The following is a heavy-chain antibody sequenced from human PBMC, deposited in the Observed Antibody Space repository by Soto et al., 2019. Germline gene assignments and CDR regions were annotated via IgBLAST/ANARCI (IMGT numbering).Heavy chain of an antibody. J-gene: IGHJ5*02. CDR3: ARGLASFYDSSGYPNWLDP. Sequence: SETLSLTCTVSSGSISSHYWSWIRQPPGKGLEWIGYIYYSGSTNSNPSLKSRVTISVDTSKNQFSLKLSSVTAADTAVYYCARGLASFYDSSGYPNWLDPWGQGTLVTVSS. CDR2: IYYSGST. V-gene: IGHV4-59*11. D-gene: IGHD3-22*01. CDR1: SGSISSHY.